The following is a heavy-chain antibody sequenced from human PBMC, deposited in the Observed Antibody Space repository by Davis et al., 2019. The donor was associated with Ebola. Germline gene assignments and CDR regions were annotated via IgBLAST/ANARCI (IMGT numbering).Heavy chain of an antibody. CDR2: TRNRANSYTT. CDR3: TTDDYPYYYYYMDV. Sequence: PGGSLRLSCAASGFTLSDHYMDWVRQAPGKGLQWVGRTRNRANSYTTEYAASVKGRFTISRDDSKNSLYLQMNSLKTEDTAVYYCTTDDYPYYYYYMDVWGKGTTVTVSS. CDR1: GFTLSDHY. J-gene: IGHJ6*03. D-gene: IGHD4-11*01. V-gene: IGHV3-72*01.